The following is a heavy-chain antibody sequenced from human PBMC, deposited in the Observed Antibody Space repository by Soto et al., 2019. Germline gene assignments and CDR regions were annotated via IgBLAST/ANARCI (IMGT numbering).Heavy chain of an antibody. CDR3: ASPSMVVTDAFDI. Sequence: PGESLKISCKGSGYSFTSYWISWVRQMPGKGLEWMGRIDPSDSYTNYSPSFQGHVTNSADKSISTANLQWSRLKASDNDMYYCASPSMVVTDAFDIWGQGTMVTVSS. CDR1: GYSFTSYW. CDR2: IDPSDSYT. J-gene: IGHJ3*02. V-gene: IGHV5-10-1*01. D-gene: IGHD2-21*02.